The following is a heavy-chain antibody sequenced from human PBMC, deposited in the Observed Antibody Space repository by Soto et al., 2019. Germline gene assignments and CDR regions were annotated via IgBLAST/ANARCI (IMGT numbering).Heavy chain of an antibody. Sequence: GRSLRLSCAASGFTFDDYAMHWVRQAPGKGLEWVSGISWNSGSIGYADSVKGRFTISRDNAKNSLYLQMNSLRAEDTALYYCAKDSITMVRRPTTGPGYYYYYMDVWGKGTTVTVS. CDR1: GFTFDDYA. J-gene: IGHJ6*03. CDR3: AKDSITMVRRPTTGPGYYYYYMDV. CDR2: ISWNSGSI. D-gene: IGHD3-10*01. V-gene: IGHV3-9*01.